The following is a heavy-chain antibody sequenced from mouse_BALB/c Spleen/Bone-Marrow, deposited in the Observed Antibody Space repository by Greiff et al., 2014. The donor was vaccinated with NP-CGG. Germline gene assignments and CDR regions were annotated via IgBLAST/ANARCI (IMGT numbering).Heavy chain of an antibody. D-gene: IGHD1-1*01. CDR1: GFSLTSYG. J-gene: IGHJ1*01. V-gene: IGHV2-9*02. CDR2: IWAGGST. CDR3: ARDPFYYGSPHWYFDV. Sequence: VKLQESGPGLVAPSQSLSITCTVSGFSLTSYGVHWVCQPPGKGLEWLGVIWAGGSTNYNSALMSRLSISKDNSKSQVFLKLNSLQTDDSAMYYCARDPFYYGSPHWYFDVWGAGTTVTVSS.